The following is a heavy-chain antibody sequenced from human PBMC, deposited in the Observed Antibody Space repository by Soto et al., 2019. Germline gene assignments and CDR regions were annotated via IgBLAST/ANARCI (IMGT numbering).Heavy chain of an antibody. Sequence: QVQLVQSGAEVKKPGASVKVSCKASGYTFTSYDINWVRQATGQGLEWMGWMNPNSGNTGYAQKFQGRXTXTXXTSISPAYRELSSLRSEDTAVYYCARTRYGDNVDYWGQGTLVTVSS. CDR3: ARTRYGDNVDY. J-gene: IGHJ4*02. CDR1: GYTFTSYD. CDR2: MNPNSGNT. D-gene: IGHD4-17*01. V-gene: IGHV1-8*01.